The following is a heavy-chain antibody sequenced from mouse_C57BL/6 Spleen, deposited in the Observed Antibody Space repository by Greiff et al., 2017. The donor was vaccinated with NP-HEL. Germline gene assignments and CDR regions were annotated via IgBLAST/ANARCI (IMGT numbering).Heavy chain of an antibody. Sequence: EVQLVESGGGLVQPGGSLSLSCAASGFTFTDYYMSWVRQPPGKALEWLGFIRNKANGYTTEYSASVKGRFTISRDNSQSILYLQMNALRAEASATLYCARPRYDYGGVFAYWGQGTLVTVSA. V-gene: IGHV7-3*01. CDR2: IRNKANGYTT. J-gene: IGHJ3*01. CDR3: ARPRYDYGGVFAY. D-gene: IGHD2-4*01. CDR1: GFTFTDYY.